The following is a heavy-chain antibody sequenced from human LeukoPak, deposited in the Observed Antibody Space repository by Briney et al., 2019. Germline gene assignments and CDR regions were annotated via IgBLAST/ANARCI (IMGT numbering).Heavy chain of an antibody. Sequence: SETLSLTCAINGGSFGTYYWTWLRQPLEKGLQWIGEINCSGGADYNPSLKSRVNISVDKSDKSKTQFFLKVTSVTAADTAVYYCARWKKKLQVDMRLGYHYYAMDVGGQGTSVTV. CDR1: GGSFGTYY. V-gene: IGHV4-34*01. CDR2: INCSGGA. J-gene: IGHJ6*02. D-gene: IGHD1-1*01. CDR3: ARWKKKLQVDMRLGYHYYAMDV.